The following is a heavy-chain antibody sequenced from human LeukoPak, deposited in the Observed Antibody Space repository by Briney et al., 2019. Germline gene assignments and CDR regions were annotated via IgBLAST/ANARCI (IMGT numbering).Heavy chain of an antibody. CDR1: GGSFSGYY. J-gene: IGHJ4*02. D-gene: IGHD3-22*01. CDR2: INHSGST. Sequence: SETLSLTCAVYGGSFSGYYWRWIRQPPGKGLEWIGEINHSGSTNYNPSLKSRVTISVDTSKNQFSLKLSSVTAADTAVYYCARCDSSGLYYFDYWGQGTLVTVSS. CDR3: ARCDSSGLYYFDY. V-gene: IGHV4-34*01.